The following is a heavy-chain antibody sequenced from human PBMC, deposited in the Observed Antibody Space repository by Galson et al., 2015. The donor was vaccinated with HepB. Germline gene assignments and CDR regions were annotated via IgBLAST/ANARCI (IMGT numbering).Heavy chain of an antibody. CDR1: GFTFSIYA. Sequence: SLRLSCAASGFTFSIYAMHWVRQAPGKGLEWVALIPYDGSSQYYADSVRGRFTISRDSSKNTLYLQMDSLRPEDTAVYYCAKDGILGTTTQSKGMDVWGQGTTVTVSS. CDR2: IPYDGSSQ. J-gene: IGHJ6*02. D-gene: IGHD1-26*01. CDR3: AKDGILGTTTQSKGMDV. V-gene: IGHV3-30-3*01.